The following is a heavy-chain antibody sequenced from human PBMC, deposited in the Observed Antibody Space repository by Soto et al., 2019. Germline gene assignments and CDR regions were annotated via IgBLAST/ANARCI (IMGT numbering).Heavy chain of an antibody. V-gene: IGHV3-33*01. CDR1: GFTFSSYG. CDR3: ASDSRVSRDY. CDR2: IWYDGSNK. Sequence: QVQLVESGGGVVQPGRSLRLSCAASGFTFSSYGMHWVRQAPGKGLEWVAVIWYDGSNKYYADSVKGRFTISRDNSKNTLYLQMTSLRAEDTAVYYCASDSRVSRDYWGQGTLVTVSS. J-gene: IGHJ4*02. D-gene: IGHD3-22*01.